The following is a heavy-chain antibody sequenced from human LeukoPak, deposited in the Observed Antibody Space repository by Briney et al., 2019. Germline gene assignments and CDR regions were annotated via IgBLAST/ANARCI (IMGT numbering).Heavy chain of an antibody. D-gene: IGHD3-22*01. CDR1: GFTFSSYW. Sequence: GGSLRLSCAASGFTFSSYWMSWVRQAPGKGLEWVANIKQDGSEKYYVDSVKGRFTISRDNAKNSLYLQMNSLRAEDTAVYYCARGYMYYYDSSGYYSHAFDIWGQGTMVTVSS. CDR3: ARGYMYYYDSSGYYSHAFDI. CDR2: IKQDGSEK. J-gene: IGHJ3*02. V-gene: IGHV3-7*01.